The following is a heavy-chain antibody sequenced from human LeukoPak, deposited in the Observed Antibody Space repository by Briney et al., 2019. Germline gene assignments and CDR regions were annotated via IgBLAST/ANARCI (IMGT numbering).Heavy chain of an antibody. J-gene: IGHJ4*02. CDR3: ARDLSMAGVGYSHIDY. D-gene: IGHD5-24*01. CDR1: GFTFNSYA. CDR2: ISGSGGST. Sequence: GGSLRLSCAASGFTFNSYAMSWVRQAPGKGLEWVSAISGSGGSTYYADSVKGRFTISRDNSKNTLYLQMNSLRAEDTAVYYCARDLSMAGVGYSHIDYWGQGTLVTVSS. V-gene: IGHV3-23*01.